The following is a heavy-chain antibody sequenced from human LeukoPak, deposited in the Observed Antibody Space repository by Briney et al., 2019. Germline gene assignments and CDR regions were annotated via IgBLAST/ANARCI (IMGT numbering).Heavy chain of an antibody. J-gene: IGHJ4*02. V-gene: IGHV3-30-3*01. CDR2: ISYDGSNK. CDR3: ARDVGSYAFDY. CDR1: GFTFSSYA. D-gene: IGHD5-18*01. Sequence: GGSLRLSCAASGFTFSSYAMHWVRQAPGKGLEWVAVISYDGSNKYHADSVKGRFTISRDNSKNTLYLQMNSLRAEDTAVYYCARDVGSYAFDYWGQGTLVTVSS.